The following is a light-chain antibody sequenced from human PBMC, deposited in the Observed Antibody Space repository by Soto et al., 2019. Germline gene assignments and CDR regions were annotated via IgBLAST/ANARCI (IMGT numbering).Light chain of an antibody. CDR3: QQYGSSPYT. Sequence: EIVLTQSPGTLSLSPGERATLPCRASQSVGSYLAWHQQRPGQAPRLLISGASTRATGIPDRFSGSGSGTDFTLTISSLEPEEFAVYYCQQYGSSPYTFGQGTNLDIK. J-gene: IGKJ2*01. CDR1: QSVGSY. V-gene: IGKV3-20*01. CDR2: GAS.